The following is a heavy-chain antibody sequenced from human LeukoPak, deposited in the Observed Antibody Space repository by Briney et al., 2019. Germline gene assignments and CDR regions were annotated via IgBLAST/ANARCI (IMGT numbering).Heavy chain of an antibody. D-gene: IGHD6-19*01. CDR2: IKQDGSDK. J-gene: IGHJ4*02. V-gene: IGHV3-7*03. Sequence: GGSLRLSCAASGFTVSSNEMSWVRQAPGKGLEWVANIKQDGSDKYYVDSVKGRFTISRDNARKSVYLQMNSLRAEDTAVYYCARRSGIAVAGAFDYWGQGTLVTVSS. CDR3: ARRSGIAVAGAFDY. CDR1: GFTVSSNE.